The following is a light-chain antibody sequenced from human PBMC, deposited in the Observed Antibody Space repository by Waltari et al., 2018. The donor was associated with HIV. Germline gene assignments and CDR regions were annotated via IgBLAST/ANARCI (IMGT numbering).Light chain of an antibody. Sequence: EIVMTQSPATLSVSPGESVTLSCRASQRVSTNLAWYQQRPGQAPRLLIVAASTRAPGIPARFSVSGSGTEFTLTISSLQSEDFPVYYCQQYNAWPLYSFGQGTKLEI. CDR2: AAS. J-gene: IGKJ2*03. CDR3: QQYNAWPLYS. V-gene: IGKV3-15*01. CDR1: QRVSTN.